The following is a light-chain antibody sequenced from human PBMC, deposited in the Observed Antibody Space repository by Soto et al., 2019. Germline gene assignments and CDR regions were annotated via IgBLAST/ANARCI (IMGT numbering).Light chain of an antibody. CDR2: AAS. CDR3: KKYNSAPRT. V-gene: IGKV1-27*01. CDR1: QGISNY. J-gene: IGKJ1*01. Sequence: DIQMTQSPSSLSASVGDRVTITCRASQGISNYLAWYQQKPGKVHKLLIYAASTLQSVVQSRFSGSGSGTDFTLTIRSLQPEDVATYYCKKYNSAPRTFGQGTKVDIK.